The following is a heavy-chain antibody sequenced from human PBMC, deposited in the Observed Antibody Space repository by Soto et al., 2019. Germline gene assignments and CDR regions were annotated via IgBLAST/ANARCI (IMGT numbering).Heavy chain of an antibody. D-gene: IGHD3-10*01. CDR2: FYNSGTT. V-gene: IGHV4-59*08. CDR3: AGLNGSGSYYWFYP. J-gene: IGHJ5*02. CDR1: GDSLRNYY. Sequence: SETLSLTCAVSGDSLRNYYWIWLRQPPGRGLEWIGFFYNSGTTNYNPSLKSRVTISGDTSKNQFSLQLSSVTAADTALYYCAGLNGSGSYYWFYPWGRGTLVTVSS.